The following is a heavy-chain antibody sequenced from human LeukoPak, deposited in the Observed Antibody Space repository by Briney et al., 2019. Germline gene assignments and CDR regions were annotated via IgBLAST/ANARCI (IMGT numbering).Heavy chain of an antibody. V-gene: IGHV1-2*02. J-gene: IGHJ6*03. CDR1: GGTFSSYA. CDR2: INPNSGGT. CDR3: ARDTVAGHYYYYYMDV. Sequence: ASVKVSCKASGGTFSSYAISWVRQAPGQGLEWMGWINPNSGGTNYAQKFQGRVTMTRDTSISTAYMELSRLRSDDTAVYYCARDTVAGHYYYYYMDVWGKGTTVTVSS. D-gene: IGHD6-19*01.